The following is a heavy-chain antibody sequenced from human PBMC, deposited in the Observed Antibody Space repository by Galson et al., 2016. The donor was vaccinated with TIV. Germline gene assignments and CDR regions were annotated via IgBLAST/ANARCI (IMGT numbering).Heavy chain of an antibody. CDR3: ARDRNSVSAVVLEDDAFDI. CDR1: GYNFAMHA. CDR2: TRTYNGDT. J-gene: IGHJ3*02. V-gene: IGHV1-18*01. D-gene: IGHD3-3*01. Sequence: SVKVSCKASGYNFAMHAISWVRQAPGEGLEWMAWTRTYNGDTRHAEKVQGRVTTTTDTSTGTAYMELRSLRSDDTAVYYCARDRNSVSAVVLEDDAFDIWGQGTLATVSS.